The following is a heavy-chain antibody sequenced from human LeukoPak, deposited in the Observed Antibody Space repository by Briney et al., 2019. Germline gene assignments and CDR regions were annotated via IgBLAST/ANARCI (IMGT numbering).Heavy chain of an antibody. Sequence: PSETLSLTCNVSGGSISSSSYYWGWIRQPPGKGLEWIGSIYYSGSTYYNPSLKSRVTISVDTSKNQFSLKLSSVTAADTAVYYCEVGATRGDYWGQGTLVTVSS. J-gene: IGHJ4*02. V-gene: IGHV4-39*07. CDR1: GGSISSSSYY. CDR2: IYYSGST. D-gene: IGHD1-26*01. CDR3: EVGATRGDY.